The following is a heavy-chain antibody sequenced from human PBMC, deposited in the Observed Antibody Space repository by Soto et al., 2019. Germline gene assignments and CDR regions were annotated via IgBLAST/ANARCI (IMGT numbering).Heavy chain of an antibody. J-gene: IGHJ4*02. CDR1: GFTFCSYS. V-gene: IGHV3-21*01. CDR3: ARDGRITMIVVVSGPLDY. D-gene: IGHD3-22*01. CDR2: ISSSSSYI. Sequence: GGSLRLSCAASGFTFCSYSMNLVRQAPGEGLEWVSSISSSSSYIYYADSVKGRFTISRDNAKNSVYLKMNSLSAEDTAVYYCARDGRITMIVVVSGPLDYWGQGTLVPVSS.